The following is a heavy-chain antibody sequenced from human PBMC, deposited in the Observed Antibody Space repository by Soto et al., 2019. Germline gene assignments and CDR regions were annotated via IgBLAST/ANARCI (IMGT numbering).Heavy chain of an antibody. CDR3: ARLYSTAGHGYAFDI. J-gene: IGHJ3*02. V-gene: IGHV1-8*01. Sequence: QVQLVQSGAEVKKPGASVKVSCKASGYTFTSYDINWVRQATGQGLEWMGWMNPNSGNTGYAQKFQGRVTMXXNXSXXTAYMELSSLRSEDTAVYYCARLYSTAGHGYAFDIWGQGTMVTVSS. D-gene: IGHD6-13*01. CDR2: MNPNSGNT. CDR1: GYTFTSYD.